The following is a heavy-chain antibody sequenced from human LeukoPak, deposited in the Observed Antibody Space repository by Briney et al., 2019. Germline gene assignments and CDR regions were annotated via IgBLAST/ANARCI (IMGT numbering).Heavy chain of an antibody. J-gene: IGHJ4*02. D-gene: IGHD3-3*01. CDR3: ARKENFFYYFDY. CDR2: IYHSGTT. V-gene: IGHV4-28*01. Sequence: PSETLSLTCAVSGYSITSSSWWGWIRQPPGKGLEWIGYIYHSGTTYYNPSLQSRVTMSVDTSKNQFSLKLSSVTAVDTAVYYWARKENFFYYFDYWGRGTRVTVPS. CDR1: GYSITSSSW.